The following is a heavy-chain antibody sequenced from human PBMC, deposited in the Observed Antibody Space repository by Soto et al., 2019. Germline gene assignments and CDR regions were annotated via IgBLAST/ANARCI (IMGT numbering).Heavy chain of an antibody. J-gene: IGHJ4*02. CDR3: AHKGPEDWPLDY. D-gene: IGHD3-9*01. CDR2: IYWDESK. CDR1: GFSLSTSGVG. Sequence: QITLKESGPTLVRPTQTLTLTCAFSGFSLSTSGVGVGWIRQPPGKALEWLAVIYWDESKHYSPSLRSRLTITQDPSKNPVVLTMTNMDPMATGTYYCAHKGPEDWPLDYWGQGTLVTVSS. V-gene: IGHV2-5*02.